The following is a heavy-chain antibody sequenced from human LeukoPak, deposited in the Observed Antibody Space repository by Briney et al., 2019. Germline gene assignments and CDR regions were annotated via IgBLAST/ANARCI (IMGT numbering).Heavy chain of an antibody. CDR2: ISSSSNYK. V-gene: IGHV3-21*01. Sequence: GGSLRLSCAASGFTFNSDSMNWVRQAPGKGLEWVSSISSSSNYKYYADSVKGRFTISRDNAKNSLYLQMNSLRAEDTAVYYCARGYDEPDYWGQGTLVTVSS. CDR3: ARGYDEPDY. D-gene: IGHD3-3*01. J-gene: IGHJ4*02. CDR1: GFTFNSDS.